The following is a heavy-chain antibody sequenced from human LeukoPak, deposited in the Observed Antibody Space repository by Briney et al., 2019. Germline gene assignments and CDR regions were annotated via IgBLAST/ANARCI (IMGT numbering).Heavy chain of an antibody. CDR3: ARRMPGDAFDV. CDR1: GFTLSSYW. Sequence: AGGSLRLSCAASGFTLSSYWMSWVRQAPGKGLEWVANIKQDGSDKYYVDSVKGRLTISRDNAKSSLYLQMNSLRAEDTAMYFCARRMPGDAFDVWGQGTMVTVSS. CDR2: IKQDGSDK. D-gene: IGHD2-2*01. J-gene: IGHJ3*01. V-gene: IGHV3-7*03.